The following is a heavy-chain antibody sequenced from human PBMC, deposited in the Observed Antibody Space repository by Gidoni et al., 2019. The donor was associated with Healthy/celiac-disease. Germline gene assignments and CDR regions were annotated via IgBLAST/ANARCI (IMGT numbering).Heavy chain of an antibody. Sequence: EVQLVESGGGLVQPGGSLRLSCAASGFTVSSNYMSWVRQAPGKGLEWVSVIYSGGSTYYADSVKGRFTISRDNSKNTLYLQMNSLRAEDTAVYYCARDFGIAVAGVFYYYGMDVWGQGTTVTVSS. CDR2: IYSGGST. CDR1: GFTVSSNY. V-gene: IGHV3-66*02. D-gene: IGHD6-19*01. J-gene: IGHJ6*02. CDR3: ARDFGIAVAGVFYYYGMDV.